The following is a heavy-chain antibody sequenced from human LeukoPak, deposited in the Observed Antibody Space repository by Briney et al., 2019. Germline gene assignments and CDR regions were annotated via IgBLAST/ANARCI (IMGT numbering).Heavy chain of an antibody. J-gene: IGHJ3*02. D-gene: IGHD4-17*01. CDR1: GGSISSYY. V-gene: IGHV4-59*08. CDR3: VAYGGFRAFDI. CDR2: IYYSGST. Sequence: SETLSLTCTVSGGSISSYYWSWVRQPPGKGPEWIGYIYYSGSTNYNPSLKSRLTISLDTSKRQFSLKLSSVTAADTAVYYCVAYGGFRAFDIWGQGAMVAVS.